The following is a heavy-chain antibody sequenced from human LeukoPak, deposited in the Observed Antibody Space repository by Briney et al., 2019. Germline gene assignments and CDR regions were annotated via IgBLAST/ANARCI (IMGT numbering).Heavy chain of an antibody. CDR2: INPNSGGT. CDR1: KNTFTGYF. J-gene: IGHJ6*03. CDR3: AAQCNDDFCYKRDYMDV. Sequence: EASVKVSCKTSKNTFTGYFMHWVRQAPGQGLQWIGWINPNSGGTLFPRRFHGRVTMTRDTSIGATYMEMSRLTSDDTALYYCAAQCNDDFCYKRDYMDVWSKGTMVIVSS. V-gene: IGHV1-2*02. D-gene: IGHD2-2*02.